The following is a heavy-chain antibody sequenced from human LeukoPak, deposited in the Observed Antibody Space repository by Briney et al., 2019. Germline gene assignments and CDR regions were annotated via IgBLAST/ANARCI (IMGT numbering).Heavy chain of an antibody. CDR3: ARRAGGKVDY. CDR1: GGSISSGSYF. CDR2: VFYSGST. V-gene: IGHV4-39*01. J-gene: IGHJ4*02. D-gene: IGHD3-16*01. Sequence: SETLPLTCTVSGGSISSGSYFWGWIRQPPGRGLEWIGGVFYSGSTYYNPSLKSRVTISVDTSKNQFSLKLSSVTAADTAVYYCARRAGGKVDYWGQGTLVTVSS.